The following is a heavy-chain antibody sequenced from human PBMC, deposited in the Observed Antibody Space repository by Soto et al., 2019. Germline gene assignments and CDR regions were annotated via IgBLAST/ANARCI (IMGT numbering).Heavy chain of an antibody. D-gene: IGHD2-15*01. CDR2: IYYSGST. J-gene: IGHJ6*03. CDR3: ARVVVAATADYYYYMDV. CDR1: GGSISSGGYY. V-gene: IGHV4-31*03. Sequence: SETLSLTCTVSGGSISSGGYYWSWIRQHPGKGLEWIGYIYYSGSTYYNPPLKSRVTISVDTSKNQFSLKLSSVTAADTAVYYCARVVVAATADYYYYMDVWGKGTTVTVSS.